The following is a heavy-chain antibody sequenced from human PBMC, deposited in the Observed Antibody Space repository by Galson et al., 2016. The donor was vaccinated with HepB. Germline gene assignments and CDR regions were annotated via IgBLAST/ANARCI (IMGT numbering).Heavy chain of an antibody. CDR1: GFSFSNYG. CDR2: ISYDGSNK. V-gene: IGHV3-30*18. Sequence: SLRLSCAASGFSFSNYGMHWVRQAPGKGLEWVTFISYDGSNKYYADSVKGRFTISRDNSQNTLYLQMNSPRAEDTAVYYCAKNVVQNYYYYYYMDVWGKGTTVTVFS. CDR3: AKNVVQNYYYYYYMDV. D-gene: IGHD2-21*01. J-gene: IGHJ6*03.